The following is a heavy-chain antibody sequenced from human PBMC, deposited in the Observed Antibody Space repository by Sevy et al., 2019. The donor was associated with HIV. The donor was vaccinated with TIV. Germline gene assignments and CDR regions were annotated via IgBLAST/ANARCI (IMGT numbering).Heavy chain of an antibody. J-gene: IGHJ6*02. V-gene: IGHV1-69*13. CDR3: ARHDDSRGYDDYYYYGMDV. CDR1: GGTFSSYA. D-gene: IGHD3-22*01. Sequence: ASVKVSCKASGGTFSSYAISWVRQAAGQGLEWMGGIIPIFGTANYAQKFQGRVTITADESTSTAYMELSSLRSEDTAVYYCARHDDSRGYDDYYYYGMDVWGQGTTVTVSS. CDR2: IIPIFGTA.